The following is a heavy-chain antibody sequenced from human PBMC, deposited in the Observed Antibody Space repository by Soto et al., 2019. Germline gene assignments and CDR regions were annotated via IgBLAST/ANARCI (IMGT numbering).Heavy chain of an antibody. D-gene: IGHD2-2*01. Sequence: QLQLQESGSGLVKPSQTLSLTCAVSGGSISSGGYSWSWIRQPPGKGLEWIGYIYHSGSTYYNPSLKGRDTSSVDRPKNQLSLKLSSVSAGATAVYYWARVPDRWGQGTLVTVSS. CDR3: ARVPDR. J-gene: IGHJ5*02. CDR1: GGSISSGGYS. V-gene: IGHV4-30-2*01. CDR2: IYHSGST.